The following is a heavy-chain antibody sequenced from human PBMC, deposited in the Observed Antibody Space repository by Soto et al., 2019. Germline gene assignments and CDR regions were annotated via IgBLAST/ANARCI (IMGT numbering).Heavy chain of an antibody. Sequence: GGSLRLSCAASGFTFSIYAMSWVRQAPGKGLEWVSAISGSGGSTYYADSVKGRFTISRDNSKNTLYLQMNSLRAEDTAVYYCAKDLYYDFWSGYSKPPTGFDPWGQGTLVTVSS. J-gene: IGHJ5*02. CDR1: GFTFSIYA. D-gene: IGHD3-3*01. CDR3: AKDLYYDFWSGYSKPPTGFDP. CDR2: ISGSGGST. V-gene: IGHV3-23*01.